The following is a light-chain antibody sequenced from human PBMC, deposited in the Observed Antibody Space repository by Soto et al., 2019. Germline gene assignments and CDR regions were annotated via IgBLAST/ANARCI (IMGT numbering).Light chain of an antibody. V-gene: IGKV1-39*01. CDR2: AAS. CDR3: QQSYSTPRT. Sequence: DIQMTQSPSSLSASVGDRVTITCRASESMSTYLNWYQQKVGKAPKLLIYAASSLQRGVPSRFSGSGSGTDFTLTISSLQPEDFATYYCQQSYSTPRTFGQGTKLEIK. CDR1: ESMSTY. J-gene: IGKJ2*02.